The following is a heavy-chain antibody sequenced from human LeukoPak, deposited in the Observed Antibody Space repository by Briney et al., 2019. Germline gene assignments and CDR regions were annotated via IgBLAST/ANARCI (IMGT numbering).Heavy chain of an antibody. D-gene: IGHD2-15*01. CDR2: IKKTGIET. CDR1: GFTFSHFW. Sequence: PGGSLRLSCAGSGFTFSHFWMSWVRQAPGKGLEWVAYIKKTGIETYYLDSVKGRFTITRDNNGNSLFLQMYSLRAEDTAVYFCARENGYCSGSDCYSYFDSWGQGTLVTVSS. V-gene: IGHV3-7*01. CDR3: ARENGYCSGSDCYSYFDS. J-gene: IGHJ4*02.